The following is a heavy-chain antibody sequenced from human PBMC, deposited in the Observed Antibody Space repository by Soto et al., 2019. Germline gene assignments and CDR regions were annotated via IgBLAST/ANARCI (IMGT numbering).Heavy chain of an antibody. Sequence: SGGSLRLSCAACVFPFSSHAMSWFRKAPGKGLEWVSDISGSGGSTGYADSVKGRFTISRDNSKNTLSLQMNSLRAEDTAVYYCAKDSTFYSNYVLDYWGQGTLVTVSS. D-gene: IGHD4-4*01. CDR1: VFPFSSHA. CDR3: AKDSTFYSNYVLDY. V-gene: IGHV3-23*01. J-gene: IGHJ4*02. CDR2: ISGSGGST.